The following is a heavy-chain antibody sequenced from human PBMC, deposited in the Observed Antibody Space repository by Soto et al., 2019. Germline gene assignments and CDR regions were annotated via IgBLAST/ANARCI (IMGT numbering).Heavy chain of an antibody. V-gene: IGHV4-34*01. J-gene: IGHJ4*02. CDR1: GGSFSDYY. CDR2: INHSGST. CDR3: ARGNRDSFDY. Sequence: SETLSLTCAVYGGSFSDYYWSWIRQPPGKGLEWIGEINHSGSTNYNPSLKSRVTISVDTSKNQFSLKLSSVTAADTAVFYCARGNRDSFDYWGQGTLVTVSS.